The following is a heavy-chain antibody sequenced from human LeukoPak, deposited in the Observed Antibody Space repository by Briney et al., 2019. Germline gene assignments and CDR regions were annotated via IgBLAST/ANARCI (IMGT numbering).Heavy chain of an antibody. D-gene: IGHD1-14*01. CDR3: ARHPPLSGTLYYYYGMDV. Sequence: ASVKVSCKASGYTFTSYGISWVRQAPGQGLEWMGWISAYNGNTNYAQKLQGRVTMTRNTSISTAYMELSSLRSEDTAVYYCARHPPLSGTLYYYYGMDVWGQGTTVTVSS. CDR2: ISAYNGNT. V-gene: IGHV1-18*04. J-gene: IGHJ6*02. CDR1: GYTFTSYG.